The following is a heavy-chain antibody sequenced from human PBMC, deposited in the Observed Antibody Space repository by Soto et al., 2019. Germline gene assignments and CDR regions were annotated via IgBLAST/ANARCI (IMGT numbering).Heavy chain of an antibody. CDR3: ARTPITSGSYHYDS. CDR1: GFTFSDYY. J-gene: IGHJ4*02. V-gene: IGHV3-11*01. D-gene: IGHD3-10*01. CDR2: ISSGGGTI. Sequence: NPVGSLRLSCAASGFTFSDYYMTWISQAPGKGLEWVSYISSGGGTIHYADSVKGRFTISRDNAKTSLYLQMNSLRAEDTAVYYCARTPITSGSYHYDSWGQGTLVTVSS.